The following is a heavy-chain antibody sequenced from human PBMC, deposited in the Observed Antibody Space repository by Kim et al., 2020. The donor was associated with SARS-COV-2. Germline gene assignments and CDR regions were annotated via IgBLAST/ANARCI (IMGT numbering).Heavy chain of an antibody. J-gene: IGHJ4*02. V-gene: IGHV4-34*01. CDR3: ARGTGY. CDR1: GGSFSGYY. D-gene: IGHD3-10*01. CDR2: INHSGST. Sequence: SETLSLTCAVYGGSFSGYYWSWIRQPPGKGLEWIGEINHSGSTNYNPSLKSRVTISVDTSKNQFSLKLSSVTAADTAVYYCARGTGYWGQGTLVTVSS.